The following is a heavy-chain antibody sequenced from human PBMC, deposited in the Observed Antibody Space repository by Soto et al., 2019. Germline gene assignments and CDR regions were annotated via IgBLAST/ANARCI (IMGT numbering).Heavy chain of an antibody. Sequence: SVKVSCKASGDTFSNYAIRWVRQAPGQGLEWIGGIIPILGSANYAQKFQGRVTISADGSTNTANLELSSLRSEDTAVYYCARFKVGTTTDYYYGMDVWGQGTTVTVSS. CDR3: ARFKVGTTTDYYYGMDV. D-gene: IGHD1-26*01. CDR1: GDTFSNYA. CDR2: IIPILGSA. V-gene: IGHV1-69*13. J-gene: IGHJ6*02.